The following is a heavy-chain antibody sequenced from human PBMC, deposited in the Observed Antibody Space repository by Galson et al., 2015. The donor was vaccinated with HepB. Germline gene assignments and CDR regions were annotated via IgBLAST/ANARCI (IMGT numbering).Heavy chain of an antibody. J-gene: IGHJ4*02. CDR1: GFTFTNAW. V-gene: IGHV3-15*01. D-gene: IGHD3-16*02. Sequence: SLRLSCAASGFTFTNAWMNWVRQAPGKGLEWVGRIKGKTDGGTIDYATFVKGRFIISRDDSKNTVYLQMNSLETEDTAVFYCTTASFWGQGTLVTVSS. CDR3: TTASF. CDR2: IKGKTDGGTI.